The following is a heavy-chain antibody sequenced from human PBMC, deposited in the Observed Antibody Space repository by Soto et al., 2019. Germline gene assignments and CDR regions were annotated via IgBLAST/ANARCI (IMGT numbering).Heavy chain of an antibody. CDR1: GVTFSSET. CDR2: IIPLFGTA. J-gene: IGHJ4*02. V-gene: IGHV1-69*01. Sequence: VQLVQSGADVKKPGSSVKVSCQASGVTFSSETLGWVRQAPGQGLEWVGGIIPLFGTASYAQKFQGRVTMTADESTSTVYMELSSLRSDDTAVYFWATELGENPASPFDAWGQGTLVTVSS. CDR3: ATELGENPASPFDA. D-gene: IGHD3-10*01.